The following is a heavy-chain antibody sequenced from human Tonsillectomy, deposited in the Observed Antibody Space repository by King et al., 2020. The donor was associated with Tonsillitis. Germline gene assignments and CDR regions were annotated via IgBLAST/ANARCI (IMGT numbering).Heavy chain of an antibody. J-gene: IGHJ3*02. CDR2: LYPGFSDT. Sequence: QLLQSGAEVKKSGESLKISCKGSGYSFTSYWIGWVRQMPGKCLEWMGILYPGFSDTRYSPTFQGQGTISADKSISTAYLQGSSLKASDTALYYWARSMGPWPRDVFDIWGQGTMVTVSS. D-gene: IGHD2/OR15-2a*01. CDR1: GYSFTSYW. CDR3: ARSMGPWPRDVFDI. V-gene: IGHV5-51*01.